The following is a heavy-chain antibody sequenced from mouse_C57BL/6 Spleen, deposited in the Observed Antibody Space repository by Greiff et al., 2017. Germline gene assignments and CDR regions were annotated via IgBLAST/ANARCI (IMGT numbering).Heavy chain of an antibody. CDR2: IRNKANGYTT. J-gene: IGHJ4*01. CDR3: ARYAIYYDYGDAMDY. CDR1: GFTFTDYY. D-gene: IGHD2-4*01. V-gene: IGHV7-3*01. Sequence: EVKLMESGGGLVQPGGSLSLSCAASGFTFTDYYMSWVRQPPGKALEWLGFIRNKANGYTTEYSASVKGRFTISRDNSQSILYLQMNALRAEDSATYYCARYAIYYDYGDAMDYWGQGTSVTVSS.